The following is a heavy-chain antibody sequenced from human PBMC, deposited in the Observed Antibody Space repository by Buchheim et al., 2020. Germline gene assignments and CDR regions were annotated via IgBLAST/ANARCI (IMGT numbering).Heavy chain of an antibody. J-gene: IGHJ4*02. CDR3: ASAAMMTTGSF. Sequence: ELHLVESGGGLVEPGGSLRLSCAASGFTFSTYRTHWVRQPPGTGLVWVSRIYTDGSSTNYADSVQGRFTISRDTAKNTLYLQMNSLGAEDTAVYYCASAAMMTTGSFWGQGTL. D-gene: IGHD3-22*01. CDR1: GFTFSTYR. CDR2: IYTDGSST. V-gene: IGHV3-74*01.